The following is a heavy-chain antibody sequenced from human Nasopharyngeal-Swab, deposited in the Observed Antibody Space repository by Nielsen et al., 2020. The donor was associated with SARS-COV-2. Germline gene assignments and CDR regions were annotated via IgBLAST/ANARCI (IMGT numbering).Heavy chain of an antibody. CDR1: GFTFSSYS. CDR3: ASNVLRFLEWLPGDGAFDI. D-gene: IGHD3-3*01. CDR2: ISSSSSTI. J-gene: IGHJ3*02. V-gene: IGHV3-48*02. Sequence: GASLKISCAASGFTFSSYSMNWVRQAPGKGLEWVSYISSSSSTIYYADSVKGRFTISRDNAKNSLYLQMNSLRDEDTAVYYCASNVLRFLEWLPGDGAFDIWGQGTMVTVSS.